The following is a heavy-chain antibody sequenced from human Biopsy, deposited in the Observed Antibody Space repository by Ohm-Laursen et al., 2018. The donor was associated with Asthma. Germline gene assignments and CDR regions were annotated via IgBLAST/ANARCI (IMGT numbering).Heavy chain of an antibody. CDR1: GGSFGSNY. V-gene: IGHV4-59*01. CDR2: IHYSGST. CDR3: AGFCSGGNCPDH. D-gene: IGHD2-15*01. J-gene: IGHJ4*02. Sequence: SQTLSLTCAVYGGSFGSNYWSWIRQPPGKGLEWIGNIHYSGSTYSNPSLKSRVTISVDTSKKQISLRLSSVIAADTAVYYCAGFCSGGNCPDHWGQGTLVTVSS.